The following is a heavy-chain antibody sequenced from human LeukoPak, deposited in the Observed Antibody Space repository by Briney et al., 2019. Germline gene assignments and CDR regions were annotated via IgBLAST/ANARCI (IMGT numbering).Heavy chain of an antibody. CDR1: GGSISGYY. CDR3: ASGGYCSGGSCYTDYYYYGMDV. D-gene: IGHD2-15*01. J-gene: IGHJ6*02. Sequence: SETLSLTCTVSGGSISGYYWSWSRQPPGKGLEWIGYAYDNGNTNYNPSLKSRVTILVDTSKNQFSLKLTSLTAADTAVYYCASGGYCSGGSCYTDYYYYGMDVWGQGTTVTVSS. CDR2: AYDNGNT. V-gene: IGHV4-59*08.